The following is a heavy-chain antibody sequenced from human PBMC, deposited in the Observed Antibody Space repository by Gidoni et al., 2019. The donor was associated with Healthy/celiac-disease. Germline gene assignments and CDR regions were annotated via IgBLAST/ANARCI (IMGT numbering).Heavy chain of an antibody. J-gene: IGHJ4*02. CDR2: ISSSSSYT. CDR1: GFTFSAYY. Sequence: QVQLVESGGGLVKPGGSLRLPGAASGFTFSAYYMSWIRQAPGKGLEWVSYISSSSSYTNYADSVKGRFTISRDNAKNSLYLQMNSLRAEDTAVYYCARVFGAELLDYWGQGTLVTVSS. CDR3: ARVFGAELLDY. V-gene: IGHV3-11*05. D-gene: IGHD3-16*01.